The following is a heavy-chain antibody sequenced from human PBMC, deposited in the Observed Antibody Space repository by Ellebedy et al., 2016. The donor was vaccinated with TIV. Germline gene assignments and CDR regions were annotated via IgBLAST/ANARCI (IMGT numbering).Heavy chain of an antibody. CDR2: FDPEDGET. CDR3: GRVFGIRVFDY. D-gene: IGHD3-3*01. Sequence: ASVKVSCKVSGYILSDLSMHWVRQAPGKGLEWMGGFDPEDGETIYAQKFQGRVTMTEDTSTDTAYMELSSLRSEDTAVYYCGRVFGIRVFDYWGQGTLVTVSS. CDR1: GYILSDLS. J-gene: IGHJ4*02. V-gene: IGHV1-24*01.